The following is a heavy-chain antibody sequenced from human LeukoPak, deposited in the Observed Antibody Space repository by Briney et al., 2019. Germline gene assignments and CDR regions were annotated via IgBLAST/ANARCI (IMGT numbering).Heavy chain of an antibody. J-gene: IGHJ5*02. D-gene: IGHD1-1*01. CDR2: IYHSGST. V-gene: IGHV4-38-2*01. CDR3: AKAGTTGIHHWFDP. CDR1: GYSISGGYY. Sequence: SETLSLTCAVPGYSISGGYYWGWIRQPPGKGLEWIGSIYHSGSTYYNPSLQSRVTILVDTSKNQFSLKLSSVTAADTAVYYCAKAGTTGIHHWFDPWGQGNLVTVSS.